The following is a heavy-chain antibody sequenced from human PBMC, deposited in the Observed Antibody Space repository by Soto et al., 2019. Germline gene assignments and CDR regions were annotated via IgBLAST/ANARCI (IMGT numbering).Heavy chain of an antibody. V-gene: IGHV3-66*01. CDR2: IYSGDNT. D-gene: IGHD3-3*01. CDR3: AREKVFGVVMPYFDS. J-gene: IGHJ4*02. CDR1: GFTVSSRH. Sequence: VNPGGSLRLSCTASGFTVSSRHMNWVRQAPGKRLEWVSVIYSGDNTYYADSVRGRFTISRDNSKNTLYLQMNSLRAEDTAVYYCAREKVFGVVMPYFDSWGQGTLVTVSS.